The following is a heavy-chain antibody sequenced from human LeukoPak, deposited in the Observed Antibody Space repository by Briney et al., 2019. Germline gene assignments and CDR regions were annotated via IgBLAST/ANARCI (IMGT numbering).Heavy chain of an antibody. J-gene: IGHJ4*02. CDR3: VRIAARLRFFYYFDY. D-gene: IGHD6-6*01. V-gene: IGHV3-9*01. Sequence: GGSLRLSCAASGFTFDDYAMHWVRQAPGKGLEWVSGISWNSGSIGYADPVKGRFTISRDNAKNSLYLQMNSLRAEDTALYYCVRIAARLRFFYYFDYWGQGTLVTVSS. CDR1: GFTFDDYA. CDR2: ISWNSGSI.